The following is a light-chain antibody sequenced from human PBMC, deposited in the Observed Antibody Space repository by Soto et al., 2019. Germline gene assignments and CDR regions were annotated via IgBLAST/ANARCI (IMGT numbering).Light chain of an antibody. J-gene: IGKJ4*01. Sequence: EIVMTQSPATLSMSPGERATLSCRASQSVRSNLAWYHQKPGQAPRILIYGASGRATGIPDRFSGGGSGTDFTLTISRLEPEDFAVYYCQQFSSYPLTFGGGTKVDIK. V-gene: IGKV3-20*01. CDR2: GAS. CDR1: QSVRSN. CDR3: QQFSSYPLT.